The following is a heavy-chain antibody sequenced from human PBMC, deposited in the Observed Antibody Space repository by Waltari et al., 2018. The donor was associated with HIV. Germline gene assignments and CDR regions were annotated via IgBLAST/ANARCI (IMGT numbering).Heavy chain of an antibody. V-gene: IGHV3-48*04. D-gene: IGHD3-22*01. J-gene: IGHJ4*02. Sequence: DVQLEESGGGLVQPGGSLRLSCAASGFTFNTFGFNWVRQAPGKGLEWVSYISTSSLPIYCADSGKGRFTISRDDAKNSLYLEMNSLRADDTAVYYCARESYYYDSSGYPLAYWGQGILVTVSS. CDR3: ARESYYYDSSGYPLAY. CDR1: GFTFNTFG. CDR2: ISTSSLPI.